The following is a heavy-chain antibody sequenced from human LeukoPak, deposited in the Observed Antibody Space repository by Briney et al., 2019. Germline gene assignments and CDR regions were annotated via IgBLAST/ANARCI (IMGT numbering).Heavy chain of an antibody. CDR2: ISISGTTI. V-gene: IGHV3-48*04. D-gene: IGHD5-12*01. CDR3: AREMGGYPFDY. CDR1: RFTFSSYS. Sequence: PGGSLRLPCAASRFTFSSYSMNWVRQAPGKGLEWVSYISISGTTIYYADSVKGRFTISRDNAKNSLYLQMNSLRAEDTSVYYCAREMGGYPFDYWGQGIQVTVSS. J-gene: IGHJ4*02.